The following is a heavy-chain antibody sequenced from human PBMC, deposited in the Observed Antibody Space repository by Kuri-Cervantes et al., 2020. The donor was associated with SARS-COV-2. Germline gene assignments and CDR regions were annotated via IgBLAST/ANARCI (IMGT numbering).Heavy chain of an antibody. CDR2: VSYNGAT. J-gene: IGHJ4*01. Sequence: SETLSLTCTISGDSITNYYLTWIRQPPGKGLEWIGYVSYNGATAYNPSLKSRVTMSLDTSKNQFSLRLSSVTAADTAVYYCSGRVDFSSVDYWGHGTLVT. CDR1: GDSITNYY. CDR3: SGRVDFSSVDY. D-gene: IGHD3/OR15-3a*01. V-gene: IGHV4-59*01.